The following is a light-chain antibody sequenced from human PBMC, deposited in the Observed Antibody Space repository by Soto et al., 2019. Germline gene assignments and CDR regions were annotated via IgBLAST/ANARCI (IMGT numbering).Light chain of an antibody. V-gene: IGKV3-20*01. Sequence: EILLTQSPGTLSLSPGERATLSCRASQSVSNSLAWYQQKPGQAPRLLIYGASSRAPGIPDRFSGRGSGTDFTLTITRLEPEDFAVYYCQQYGGSSWTFGQGTKVDIK. J-gene: IGKJ1*01. CDR2: GAS. CDR1: QSVSNS. CDR3: QQYGGSSWT.